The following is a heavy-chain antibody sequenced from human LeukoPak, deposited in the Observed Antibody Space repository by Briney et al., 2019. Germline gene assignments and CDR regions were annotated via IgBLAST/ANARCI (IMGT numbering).Heavy chain of an antibody. Sequence: PSETLSLTCTVSGGSISSGSYYWSWIRQPAGKELEWIGRIYTSGSTNYNPSLKSRVTISVDTSKDQFSLKLSSVTAADTAVYYCARAPFQTMIVVVENAFDIWGQGTMVTVSS. CDR2: IYTSGST. D-gene: IGHD3-22*01. CDR1: GGSISSGSYY. J-gene: IGHJ3*02. CDR3: ARAPFQTMIVVVENAFDI. V-gene: IGHV4-61*02.